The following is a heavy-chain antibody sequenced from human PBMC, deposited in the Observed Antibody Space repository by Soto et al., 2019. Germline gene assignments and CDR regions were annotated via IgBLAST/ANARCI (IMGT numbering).Heavy chain of an antibody. CDR1: GGTFSSYA. CDR3: ARGRPKYYYDSSGYPYYYYGMDV. V-gene: IGHV1-69*10. CDR2: IIPIFGIA. D-gene: IGHD3-22*01. J-gene: IGHJ6*02. Sequence: GASVKVSCKASGGTFSSYAISWVRQAPGQGLEWMGGIIPIFGIANYAQKFQGRVTITADKSTSTAYMELSSLRSEDTAVYYCARGRPKYYYDSSGYPYYYYGMDVWGQGTTVTVSS.